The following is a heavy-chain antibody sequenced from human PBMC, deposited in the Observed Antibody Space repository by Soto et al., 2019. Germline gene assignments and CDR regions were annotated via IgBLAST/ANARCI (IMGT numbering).Heavy chain of an antibody. V-gene: IGHV3-21*06. Sequence: LRLSCAASGFTFSSYAMTWVRQAPGKGLEWVSTISDGSVYKYYADSVKGRFTISRDNAKNSVYLQMSGLTAEDTAVYYCARPAVAGANWFDPWGQGALVTVSS. CDR2: ISDGSVYK. D-gene: IGHD6-19*01. CDR3: ARPAVAGANWFDP. CDR1: GFTFSSYA. J-gene: IGHJ5*02.